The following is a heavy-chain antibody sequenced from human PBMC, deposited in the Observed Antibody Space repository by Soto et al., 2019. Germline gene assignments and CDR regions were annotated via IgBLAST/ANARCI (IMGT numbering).Heavy chain of an antibody. Sequence: QVQLVESGRGVVQPGRSLRLSCAGSGFIFSLYGMHWVRQAPGKGLEWLAVISYDGSNEYYADSVKGRFTISRDNSKHTLYLQMTSLRAEDTAVYFCAKAPVVVGSHYFDYWGQGTLVTVSS. CDR2: ISYDGSNE. CDR1: GFIFSLYG. CDR3: AKAPVVVGSHYFDY. D-gene: IGHD3-22*01. V-gene: IGHV3-30*18. J-gene: IGHJ4*02.